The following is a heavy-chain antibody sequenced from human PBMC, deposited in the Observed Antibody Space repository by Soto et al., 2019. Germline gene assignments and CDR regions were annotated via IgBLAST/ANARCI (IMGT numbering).Heavy chain of an antibody. V-gene: IGHV4-31*03. D-gene: IGHD6-6*01. J-gene: IGHJ6*02. CDR3: ARGGGIAARLYYYYGMDV. CDR2: IYYSGST. Sequence: QVQLQESGPGLVKPSQTLSLTCTVSGGSISSGGYYWSWIRQHPGKGLEWIGYIYYSGSTYYNPSLQSRVTISVDTSKNQFSLKLSSVTAADTAVYYCARGGGIAARLYYYYGMDVWGQGTTVTVSS. CDR1: GGSISSGGYY.